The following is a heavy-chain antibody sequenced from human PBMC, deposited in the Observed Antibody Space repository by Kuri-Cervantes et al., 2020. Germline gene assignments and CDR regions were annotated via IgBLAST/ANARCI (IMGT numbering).Heavy chain of an antibody. CDR1: GFTFSTYD. CDR2: IRYDGSEK. J-gene: IGHJ6*03. CDR3: ARDPGSGSYFGYYYYYMDV. D-gene: IGHD1-26*01. Sequence: GGSLRLSCAASGFTFSTYDMHWVRQAPGKGLEWVSFIRYDGSEKYYADSVKGQFTISRDNAKNSLYLQMNSLRAEDTAVYYCARDPGSGSYFGYYYYYMDVWGKGTTVTVSS. V-gene: IGHV3-30*02.